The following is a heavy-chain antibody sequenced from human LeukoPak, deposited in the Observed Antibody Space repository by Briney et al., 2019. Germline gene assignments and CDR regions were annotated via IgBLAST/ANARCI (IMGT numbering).Heavy chain of an antibody. CDR3: ARDGVAVAGTDYYYGMDV. J-gene: IGHJ6*02. D-gene: IGHD6-19*01. CDR2: ISSSSSTI. CDR1: GFTFSSYS. Sequence: GGSLRLSCAASGFTFSSYSMNWVRQAPGKGLEWVSYISSSSSTIYYADSVKGRFTISRDNAKNSLYLQMNSLRDEDTAVYYCARDGVAVAGTDYYYGMDVWGQGTTVTVSS. V-gene: IGHV3-48*02.